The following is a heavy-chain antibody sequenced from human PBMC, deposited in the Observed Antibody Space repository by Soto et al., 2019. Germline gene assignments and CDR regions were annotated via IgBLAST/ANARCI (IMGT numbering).Heavy chain of an antibody. V-gene: IGHV3-33*01. J-gene: IGHJ6*02. Sequence: LRLSCAASGFTFSTYDMHWVRQAPGKGLEWVAVIWYDGSNEYYADSVKGRFTISRDNSKNTLYLQMNSLRAEDTAVYNCARDRGYSGHDYYSYYGMDVWGQGTTVTVSS. D-gene: IGHD5-12*01. CDR3: ARDRGYSGHDYYSYYGMDV. CDR1: GFTFSTYD. CDR2: IWYDGSNE.